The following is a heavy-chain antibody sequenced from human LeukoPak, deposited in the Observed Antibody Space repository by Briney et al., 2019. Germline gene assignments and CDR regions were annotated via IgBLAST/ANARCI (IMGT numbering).Heavy chain of an antibody. CDR1: GFTFSSYA. J-gene: IGHJ4*02. D-gene: IGHD6-19*01. V-gene: IGHV3-23*01. CDR2: ISGSGGST. Sequence: PGGSLRLSCAASGFTFSSYAMSWVRQAPGKGLEWVSAISGSGGSTYYADSVKGWFTISRDNSKNTLYLQMNSLRAEDTAVYYCAKGGYSSGWYPLKSFDYWGQGTLVTVSS. CDR3: AKGGYSSGWYPLKSFDY.